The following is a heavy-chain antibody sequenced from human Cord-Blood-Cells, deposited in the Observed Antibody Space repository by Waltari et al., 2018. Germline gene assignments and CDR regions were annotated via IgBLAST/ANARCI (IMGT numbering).Heavy chain of an antibody. CDR1: GFTFSSSD. V-gene: IGHV3-23*01. D-gene: IGHD1-26*01. J-gene: IGHJ4*02. Sequence: EVQLLESGGGLVQPGGSLRLSCAASGFTFSSSDMSWVRQAPGKGLEWVAAISGRGGSTYYADSVKGRFTISRDNAKTTLYLQKNSLRAEDTAGYYCAKGVGATDYWGQGTLVTVSS. CDR3: AKGVGATDY. CDR2: ISGRGGST.